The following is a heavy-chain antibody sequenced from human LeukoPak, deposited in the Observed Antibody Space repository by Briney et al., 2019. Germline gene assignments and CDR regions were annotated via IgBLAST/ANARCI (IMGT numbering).Heavy chain of an antibody. V-gene: IGHV3-7*01. CDR3: ARVKWEFLVVPRAFDY. CDR2: IKQDESEK. Sequence: GGSLRLSCAASGFTFSDYWMSWVRQAPGKGLEWVANIKQDESEKYYVDFVKGRFTISRDNAKNSLYLEMNSLRAEDTAVYYCARVKWEFLVVPRAFDYWGQGTLVTVSS. J-gene: IGHJ4*02. CDR1: GFTFSDYW. D-gene: IGHD1-26*01.